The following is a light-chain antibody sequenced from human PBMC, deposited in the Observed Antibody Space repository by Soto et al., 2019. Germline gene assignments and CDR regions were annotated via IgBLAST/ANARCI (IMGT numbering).Light chain of an antibody. CDR2: LGS. Sequence: DIVMTQSPLSLPVTPGEPASISCRSSQSLLHSNGYNYLDWYLQKPGQSPQLLIYLGSNRASGVPDRSSGSGTGADFTLKISRVEAEDVGVYYCMQALHTAITVGRGILLEIK. CDR1: QSLLHSNGYNY. V-gene: IGKV2-28*01. CDR3: MQALHTAIT. J-gene: IGKJ5*01.